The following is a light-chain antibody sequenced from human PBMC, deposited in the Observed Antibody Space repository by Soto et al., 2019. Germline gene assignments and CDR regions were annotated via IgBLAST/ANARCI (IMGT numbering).Light chain of an antibody. CDR3: QQYESLPLT. CDR2: DAS. Sequence: DIQVTQSPSSLSASVGDRVTITCQASQDINKNLIWYQQKPGKAPKLLIYDASDLETGVPSRFSGSGSGTGFTFTISSLQPEDFATYYCQQYESLPLTFGQGTRLEIK. CDR1: QDINKN. V-gene: IGKV1-33*01. J-gene: IGKJ5*01.